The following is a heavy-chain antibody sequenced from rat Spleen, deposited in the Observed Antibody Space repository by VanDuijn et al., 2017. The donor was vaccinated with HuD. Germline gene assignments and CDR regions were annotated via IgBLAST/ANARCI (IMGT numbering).Heavy chain of an antibody. Sequence: EVQLVESGGGLVQPGRSLKLSCAASGFTFSNYYMAWVRQAPTKGLEWVAYISTGGGSTYYRDSVKGRFTISRDNAKNTLYLQMDSLTSEDTATYYCARGKIYYHNSSPYEDYFDYWGHGVMVTVSS. CDR2: ISTGGGST. CDR1: GFTFSNYY. V-gene: IGHV5-27*01. CDR3: ARGKIYYHNSSPYEDYFDY. D-gene: IGHD1-12*03. J-gene: IGHJ2*01.